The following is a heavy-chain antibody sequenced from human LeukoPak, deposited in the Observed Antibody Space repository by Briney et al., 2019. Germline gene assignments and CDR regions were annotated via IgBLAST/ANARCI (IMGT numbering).Heavy chain of an antibody. J-gene: IGHJ4*02. CDR3: ARAGGSTVSHSDY. CDR1: GFTFIGYS. Sequence: PGGSLRLSGAPSGFTFIGYSMIWIRQAPGKGLDGVSSISSSTSYIYYADSVKGRFTISKDNAKNSLYLQMNSLRAEDTAVYYCARAGGSTVSHSDYWGQGTLVTVSS. CDR2: ISSSTSYI. V-gene: IGHV3-21*01. D-gene: IGHD4-17*01.